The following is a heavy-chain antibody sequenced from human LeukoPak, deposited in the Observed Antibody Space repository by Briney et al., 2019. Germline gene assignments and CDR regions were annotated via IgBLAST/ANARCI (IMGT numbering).Heavy chain of an antibody. V-gene: IGHV6-1*01. CDR2: TYYRSKWYN. CDR1: GDSVSSNSAA. CDR3: ARDSVAVAGYYYYGMDV. J-gene: IGHJ6*02. Sequence: SQTLSLTCAISGDSVSSNSAAWNWIRQSPSRGLEWLGRTYYRSKWYNDYAVSAKSRITINPDTSKNQFSLQLNSVTPEDTAVYYCARDSVAVAGYYYYGMDVWGQGTTVTVSS. D-gene: IGHD6-19*01.